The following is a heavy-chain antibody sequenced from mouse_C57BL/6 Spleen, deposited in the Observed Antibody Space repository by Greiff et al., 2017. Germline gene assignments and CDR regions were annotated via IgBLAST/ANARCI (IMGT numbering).Heavy chain of an antibody. CDR1: GFTFSSYG. Sequence: EVQVVESGGVLVKPGGSLKLSCAASGFTFSSYGMSWVRQTPDKRLEWVATISSGGSYTYYPDSVKGRFTISRDNAKNTLYLQMSSLKSEDTAMYYCARHNYYDYDDADWYFDVWGTVTTVTVSS. D-gene: IGHD2-4*01. V-gene: IGHV5-6*01. J-gene: IGHJ1*03. CDR3: ARHNYYDYDDADWYFDV. CDR2: ISSGGSYT.